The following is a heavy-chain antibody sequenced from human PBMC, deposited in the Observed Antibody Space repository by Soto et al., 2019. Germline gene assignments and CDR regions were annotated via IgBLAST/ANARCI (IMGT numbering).Heavy chain of an antibody. D-gene: IGHD3-9*01. J-gene: IGHJ5*02. CDR1: GYSFTSYW. CDR2: IYPGDSDT. V-gene: IGHV5-51*01. CDR3: ARQREDDILTYNWFDP. Sequence: GESLKISCKGSGYSFTSYWIGWVRQMPGKGPEWMGIIYPGDSDTRYSPSFQGQVTISADKSISTAYLQWSSLKASDTAMYYYARQREDDILTYNWFDPWGQGTLVTVSS.